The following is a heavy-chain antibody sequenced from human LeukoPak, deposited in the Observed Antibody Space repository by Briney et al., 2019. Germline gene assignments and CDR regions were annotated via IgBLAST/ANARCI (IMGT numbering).Heavy chain of an antibody. J-gene: IGHJ4*02. CDR3: ARGRPDYGGDRNYFDY. CDR1: GGTFGSYA. D-gene: IGHD4-23*01. CDR2: IIPIFGTA. V-gene: IGHV1-69*13. Sequence: SVKVSCKASGGTFGSYAISWVRQAPGQGLEWMGGIIPIFGTANYAQKFQGRVTITADESTSTAYMELSSLRSEDTAVYYCARGRPDYGGDRNYFDYWGQGTLVTVSS.